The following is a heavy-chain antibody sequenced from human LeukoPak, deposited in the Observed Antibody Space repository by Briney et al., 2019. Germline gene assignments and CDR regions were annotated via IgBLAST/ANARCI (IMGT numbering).Heavy chain of an antibody. CDR3: AKGGPYSSGWYCEY. CDR2: ISYDGSNK. CDR1: GFTFSDYG. V-gene: IGHV3-30*18. J-gene: IGHJ4*02. D-gene: IGHD6-19*01. Sequence: LTGGSLRLSCAASGFTFSDYGMHWVRQAPGKGLEWVAVISYDGSNKYYADSVKGRFTISRDNSKNTLYLQMNSLRAEDTAVYYCAKGGPYSSGWYCEYWGQGTLVTVSS.